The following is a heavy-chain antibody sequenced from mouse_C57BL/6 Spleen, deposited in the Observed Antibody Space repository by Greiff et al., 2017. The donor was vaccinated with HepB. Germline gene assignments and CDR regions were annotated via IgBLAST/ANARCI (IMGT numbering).Heavy chain of an antibody. J-gene: IGHJ4*01. CDR3: ARYGGEAYSYALDY. D-gene: IGHD2-10*01. CDR2: IRNKANGYTT. CDR1: GFTFTDYY. Sequence: EVKLMESGGGLVQPGGSLSLSCAASGFTFTDYYMSWVRQPPGKALEWLGFIRNKANGYTTEYSESVKGRFTISRDNSQSILYLQMNALRAEDSATYYCARYGGEAYSYALDYWGQGTSVTVSS. V-gene: IGHV7-3*01.